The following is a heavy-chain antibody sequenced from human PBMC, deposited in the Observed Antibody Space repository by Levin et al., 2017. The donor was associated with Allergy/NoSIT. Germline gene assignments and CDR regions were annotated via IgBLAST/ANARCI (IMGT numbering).Heavy chain of an antibody. CDR3: ARDKRMTMVQGVVHYYYYMDV. CDR2: ISSSGSTI. D-gene: IGHD3-10*01. V-gene: IGHV3-48*03. J-gene: IGHJ6*03. Sequence: GSLRLSCAASGFTFSSYEMNWVRQAPGKGLECVSYISSSGSTIYYADSVKGRFTISRDNAKNSLYLQMNSLRAEDTAVYYCARDKRMTMVQGVVHYYYYMDVWGKGTTVTVSS. CDR1: GFTFSSYE.